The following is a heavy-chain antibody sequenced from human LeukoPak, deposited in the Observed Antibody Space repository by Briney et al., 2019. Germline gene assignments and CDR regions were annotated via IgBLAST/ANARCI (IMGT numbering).Heavy chain of an antibody. CDR1: GFTFSSYG. J-gene: IGHJ4*02. Sequence: GGSLRLSCAASGFTFSSYGIHWVRQAPGKGLEWVSSISSSSSYIYYADSVKGRFTISRDNAKNSLYLQMNSLRAEDTAVYYCARSLWFTLLDYWGQGTLVTVSS. CDR3: ARSLWFTLLDY. CDR2: ISSSSSYI. D-gene: IGHD3-10*01. V-gene: IGHV3-21*01.